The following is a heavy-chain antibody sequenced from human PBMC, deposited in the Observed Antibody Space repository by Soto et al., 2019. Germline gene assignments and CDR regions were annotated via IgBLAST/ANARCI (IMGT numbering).Heavy chain of an antibody. CDR3: AIGRRKQLVVQDWFDP. J-gene: IGHJ5*02. CDR2: IIPIFGTA. V-gene: IGHV1-69*12. D-gene: IGHD6-6*01. CDR1: GGTFSSYA. Sequence: QVQLVQSGAEVKKPGSSVKVSCKASGGTFSSYAISWVRQAPGQGLEWMGGIIPIFGTANYAQKFRGRVTITADEATSTAYMELSSLRSEDTAVYYCAIGRRKQLVVQDWFDPWGQGTLVTVSS.